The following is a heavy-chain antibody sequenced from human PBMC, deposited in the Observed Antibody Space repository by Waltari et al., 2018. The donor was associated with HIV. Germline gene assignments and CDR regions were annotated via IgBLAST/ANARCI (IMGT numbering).Heavy chain of an antibody. CDR1: GYTFTSYG. J-gene: IGHJ4*02. D-gene: IGHD3-22*01. Sequence: QVQLVQSGAEVKKPGAAVKVCCQASGYTFTSYGISWVRQAPGQGLEWMGWISTYNGNTNYAQKLQGRVTMTTDTSTNTAYMDLRSLRSDDTAVYYCAREMYDTSGYYYFDYWGQGTLVTVSS. CDR2: ISTYNGNT. CDR3: AREMYDTSGYYYFDY. V-gene: IGHV1-18*01.